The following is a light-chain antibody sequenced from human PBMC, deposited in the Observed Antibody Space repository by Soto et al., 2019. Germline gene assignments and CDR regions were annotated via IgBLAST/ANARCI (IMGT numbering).Light chain of an antibody. Sequence: DIQMTQSPSSLSASVGDRVTITCRASQPITKFLNWFQHKPGEAPKRLIYGASILQDGVPSRFSGSGSGTDYTLTISGLQTEDFATYCCQQSYSVPLTFGGGTKVEI. CDR1: QPITKF. CDR3: QQSYSVPLT. V-gene: IGKV1-39*01. J-gene: IGKJ4*01. CDR2: GAS.